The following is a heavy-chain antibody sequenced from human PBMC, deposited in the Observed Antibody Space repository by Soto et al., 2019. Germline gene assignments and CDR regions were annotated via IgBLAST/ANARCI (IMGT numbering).Heavy chain of an antibody. CDR2: IYYSGTT. D-gene: IGHD6-6*01. V-gene: IGHV4-39*01. CDR1: GCAIRSRSYD. J-gene: IGHJ6*02. Sequence: PSEIRTLPVTVSGCAIRSRSYDGGWIRQPPGKGLEWIGNIYYSGTTYHSPSLKSRVTISVDTSKNQFSLKLSSVTAADTSVYYCSGAARLYSYGMEVWGQGTTVTVSS. CDR3: SGAARLYSYGMEV.